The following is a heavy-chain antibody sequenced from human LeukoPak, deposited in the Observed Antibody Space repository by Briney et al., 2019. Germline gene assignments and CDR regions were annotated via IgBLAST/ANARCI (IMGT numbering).Heavy chain of an antibody. V-gene: IGHV3-23*01. CDR1: GFTFSSTS. CDR2: TVGGGDGT. Sequence: GGSLRLSCAASGFTFSSTSMSWVRQAPGKGLEWVAVTVGGGDGTYYADSVKGRFTISRDNSNNTLYLQMNSLRAEDTAVYYCARAIAVAGRVSWFDPWGQGTLVTVSS. CDR3: ARAIAVAGRVSWFDP. J-gene: IGHJ5*02. D-gene: IGHD6-19*01.